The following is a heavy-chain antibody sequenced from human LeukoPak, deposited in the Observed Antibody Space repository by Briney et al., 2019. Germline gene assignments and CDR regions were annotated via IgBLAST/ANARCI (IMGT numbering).Heavy chain of an antibody. CDR1: GFIFSNYG. J-gene: IGHJ4*02. D-gene: IGHD6-13*01. CDR3: AKDQTQYIIAAVRSEFDF. V-gene: IGHV3-30*02. CDR2: IRYDGSNK. Sequence: GGSLRLSCAASGFIFSNYGMHWVRQAPGKGREGVAFIRYDGSNKYYVDSVKGRFTISRDNSKNTLYLQMNSLRAEDTAVYYCAKDQTQYIIAAVRSEFDFWGQGTLVTVSS.